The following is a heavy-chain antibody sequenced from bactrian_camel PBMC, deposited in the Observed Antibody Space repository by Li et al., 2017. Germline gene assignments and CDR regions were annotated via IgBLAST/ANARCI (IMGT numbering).Heavy chain of an antibody. CDR1: GYTSTTSC. D-gene: IGHD4*01. CDR2: IDSDGRT. V-gene: IGHV3S53*01. Sequence: VQLVESGGGSVQAGESRRLSCVTSGYTSTTSCVAWVRQAPGKQREGVVSIDSDGRTTYADSVKGRFTISSSNTENILYLQMDNLKPEDTATYYCAAFTMSAADVRRRRGVRCGLGGEYNYWGQGTQVTVS. J-gene: IGHJ4*01. CDR3: AAFTMSAADVRRRRGVRCGLGGEYNY.